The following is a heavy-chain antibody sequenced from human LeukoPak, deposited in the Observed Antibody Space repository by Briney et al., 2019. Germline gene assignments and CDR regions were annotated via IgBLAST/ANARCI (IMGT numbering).Heavy chain of an antibody. V-gene: IGHV3-48*04. CDR1: GFTFSSYS. Sequence: PGGSLRLSCAASGFTFSSYSMNWVRQAPGKGLEWVSYISSSSSTIYYADSVKGRFTISRDNAKNSLYLQMNSLRAEDTAVYYCARETVNSGYDSWGQGTLVTVSS. CDR2: ISSSSSTI. CDR3: ARETVNSGYDS. J-gene: IGHJ4*02. D-gene: IGHD5-12*01.